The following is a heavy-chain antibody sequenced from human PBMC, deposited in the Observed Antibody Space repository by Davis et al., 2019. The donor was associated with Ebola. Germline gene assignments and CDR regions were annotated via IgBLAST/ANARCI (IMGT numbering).Heavy chain of an antibody. V-gene: IGHV3-43*01. CDR1: GFTFSTYP. D-gene: IGHD3-22*01. J-gene: IGHJ6*03. CDR2: ISWDGEST. Sequence: PGGSLRLSCAASGFTFSTYPIHWVRQAPGKGLEWVSLISWDGESTWYAASVKGRFTISRDNSKNSLYLQMNNLRTEATALYYCTRGERYYDGSGPFVGEGAYYMDVWGKGTTVTVSS. CDR3: TRGERYYDGSGPFVGEGAYYMDV.